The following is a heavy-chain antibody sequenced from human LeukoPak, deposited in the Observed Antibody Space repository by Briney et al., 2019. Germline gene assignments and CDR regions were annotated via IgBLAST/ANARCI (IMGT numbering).Heavy chain of an antibody. CDR2: IKQDGSEK. CDR3: ARSLGENGMDV. D-gene: IGHD3-10*01. J-gene: IGHJ6*02. CDR1: GFSFRSYW. V-gene: IGHV3-7*03. Sequence: PGGSLRLSCAAYGFSFRSYWMSWVRQAPGKGLEWVANIKQDGSEKYYVDSVKGRFTISRDNAKNSLYLQMNSLRAEDTAVYYCARSLGENGMDVWGQGTRSPSP.